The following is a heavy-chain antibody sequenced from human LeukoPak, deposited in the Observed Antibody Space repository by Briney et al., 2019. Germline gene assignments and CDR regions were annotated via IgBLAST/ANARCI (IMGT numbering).Heavy chain of an antibody. CDR2: IYYSGST. D-gene: IGHD3-22*01. CDR1: DGSISSYY. CDR3: ARGNYYDSSGYYG. Sequence: PSETLSLTCTVSDGSISSYYWSWIRQPPGKGLEWIGYIYYSGSTNYNPSLKSRVTISVDTSKNQFSLKLSSVTAADTAVYYCARGNYYDSSGYYGWGQGTLVTVSS. J-gene: IGHJ4*02. V-gene: IGHV4-59*01.